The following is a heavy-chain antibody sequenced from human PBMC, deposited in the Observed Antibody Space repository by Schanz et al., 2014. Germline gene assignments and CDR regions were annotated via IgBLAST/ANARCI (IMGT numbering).Heavy chain of an antibody. CDR2: INTGSGDT. CDR3: ARGIGGYGANNYFDY. J-gene: IGHJ4*02. CDR1: DYSFTSYS. Sequence: QVHLVQSGAEAKRPGASVKVSCKASDYSFTSYSMHWLRQAPGQRLEWMGWINTGSGDTKYSQNFQGRVTITRDASASTAYMELSSLRSEDTAVYSCARGIGGYGANNYFDYWGQGTLVTVSS. V-gene: IGHV1-3*04. D-gene: IGHD5-12*01.